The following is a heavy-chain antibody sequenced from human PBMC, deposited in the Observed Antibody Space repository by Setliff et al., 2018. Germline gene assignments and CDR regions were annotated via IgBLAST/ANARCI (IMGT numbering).Heavy chain of an antibody. CDR1: GFTFSSYA. V-gene: IGHV3-21*01. CDR3: ARLFNFPLYYFHY. D-gene: IGHD3-3*01. J-gene: IGHJ4*02. Sequence: GGSLRLSCAASGFTFSSYAMSWVRQAPGKGLEWVSSISSSSSYIYYADSVQGRFTISRDNAKSSLSLQMSSLRAEDTAVYYCARLFNFPLYYFHYWGQGTLVTVSS. CDR2: ISSSSSYI.